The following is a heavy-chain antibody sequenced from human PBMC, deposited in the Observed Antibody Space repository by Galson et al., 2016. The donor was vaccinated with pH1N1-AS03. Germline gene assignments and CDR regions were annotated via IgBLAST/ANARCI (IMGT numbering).Heavy chain of an antibody. D-gene: IGHD3-16*01. J-gene: IGHJ4*02. CDR1: GFTFSSYW. V-gene: IGHV3-7*03. CDR3: ARERMGANDY. CDR2: IKQDGSVE. Sequence: SLRLSCAASGFTFSSYWMTWVRQAPGKGLEWVANIKQDGSVEYYVDSVKGRFTISRDNAKNSLYLQMNSLRDEDTAIYYCARERMGANDYWGPGTLVTVSS.